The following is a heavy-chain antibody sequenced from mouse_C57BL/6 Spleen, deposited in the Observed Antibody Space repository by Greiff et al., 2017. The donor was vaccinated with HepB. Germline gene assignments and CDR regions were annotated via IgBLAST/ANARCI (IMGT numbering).Heavy chain of an antibody. V-gene: IGHV10-3*01. CDR2: IRSKSSNYAT. D-gene: IGHD1-1*01. Sequence: EVQRVESGGGLVQPQGSLKLSCAASGFTFNTYAMHWVRQAPGKGLEWVARIRSKSSNYATYYADSVKDRFTISRDDSQSMLYLQMNNLKTEDTAMYYCVRGVRITTVGEHAMDYWGQGTSVTVSS. CDR1: GFTFNTYA. J-gene: IGHJ4*01. CDR3: VRGVRITTVGEHAMDY.